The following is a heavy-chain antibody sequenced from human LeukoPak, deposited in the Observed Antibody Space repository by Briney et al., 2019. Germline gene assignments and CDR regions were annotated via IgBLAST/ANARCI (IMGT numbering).Heavy chain of an antibody. Sequence: GVSLSLFCAVSEFTFSFYSMNWVRQAPGKGLEWVSSISSFSSYIYYGDSVKGRFTISRDNAKNSQYLQMNSLRAEDTAVYYCARDPLAVAGDYYFDYWGQGTLVTVSS. CDR3: ARDPLAVAGDYYFDY. D-gene: IGHD6-19*01. J-gene: IGHJ4*02. CDR2: ISSFSSYI. V-gene: IGHV3-21*01. CDR1: EFTFSFYS.